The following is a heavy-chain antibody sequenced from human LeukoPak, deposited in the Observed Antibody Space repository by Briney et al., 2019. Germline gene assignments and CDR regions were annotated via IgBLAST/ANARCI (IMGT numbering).Heavy chain of an antibody. CDR3: AKLKTSVTTGLAW. V-gene: IGHV3-23*01. Sequence: PGGSLRLSCAASGFTFNNYAMSWVRQAPGKGLEWVSVISGTGANIYYADSVKGRFTISRDDSKNTLYLQMNSLRALDMAIYFCAKLKTSVTTGLAWGGQATLVTVSS. CDR1: GFTFNNYA. CDR2: ISGTGANI. D-gene: IGHD3-22*01. J-gene: IGHJ4*02.